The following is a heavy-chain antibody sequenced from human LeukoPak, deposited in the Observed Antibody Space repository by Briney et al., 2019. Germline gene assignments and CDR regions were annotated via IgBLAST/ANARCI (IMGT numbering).Heavy chain of an antibody. Sequence: PGGSLRLSYAASGFTFSSYNMHWVRQAPGKGLEWVAVIWYDGSDKYYADSVKGRFTISRDNSKNTLYLQMNSLRAEDTAVYYCAKDVGYYYGSGSYYPYYYYYMDVWGKGTTVTVSS. CDR3: AKDVGYYYGSGSYYPYYYYYMDV. CDR2: IWYDGSDK. D-gene: IGHD3-10*01. CDR1: GFTFSSYN. J-gene: IGHJ6*03. V-gene: IGHV3-33*06.